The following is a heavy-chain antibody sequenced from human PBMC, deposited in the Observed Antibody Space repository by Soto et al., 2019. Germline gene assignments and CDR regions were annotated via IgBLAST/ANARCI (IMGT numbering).Heavy chain of an antibody. CDR2: ISDSGSNT. J-gene: IGHJ6*02. V-gene: IGHV3-48*02. D-gene: IGHD3-22*01. CDR1: GFKISSSS. CDR3: ARYYYDSSGYDGMDV. Sequence: EVQLVASGGGLVQPGGSMRLSCAAFGFKISSSSMNWVRQAPGRGLEWVAYISDSGSNTLYADSVKGRFTVSRDTAKNSLYLQMSGVRDEDRAVYYCARYYYDSSGYDGMDVWGQGTTVTVSS.